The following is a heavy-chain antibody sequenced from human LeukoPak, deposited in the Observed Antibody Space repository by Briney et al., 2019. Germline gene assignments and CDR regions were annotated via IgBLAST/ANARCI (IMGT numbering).Heavy chain of an antibody. Sequence: ASVKVSCKASGYTFTGYYMHWVRQAPGQGLEWMGRINPNSGGTNYAQKFQGRVTMTRDTFISTAYMELSRLRSDDTAVYYCARDRYSSGWYGWGQGTLVTVSS. D-gene: IGHD6-19*01. J-gene: IGHJ4*02. CDR2: INPNSGGT. V-gene: IGHV1-2*06. CDR1: GYTFTGYY. CDR3: ARDRYSSGWYG.